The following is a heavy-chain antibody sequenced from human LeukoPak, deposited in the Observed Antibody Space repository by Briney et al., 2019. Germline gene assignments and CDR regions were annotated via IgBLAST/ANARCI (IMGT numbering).Heavy chain of an antibody. CDR3: ARHEEVVAAGPFDY. J-gene: IGHJ4*02. Sequence: SQTLSLNCTGSSGSINSGDYYWNWIRHPSGKGLEGIGYIYYRGSTYYNPSLKSRVTISVDTSKNHFSLNLTSVTAADTAVYYCARHEEVVAAGPFDYWGQGTLVTVSS. CDR1: SGSINSGDYY. D-gene: IGHD2-15*01. V-gene: IGHV4-30-4*08. CDR2: IYYRGST.